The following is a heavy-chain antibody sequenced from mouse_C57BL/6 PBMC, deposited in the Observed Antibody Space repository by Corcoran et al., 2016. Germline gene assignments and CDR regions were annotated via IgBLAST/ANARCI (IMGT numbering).Heavy chain of an antibody. J-gene: IGHJ3*01. D-gene: IGHD2-3*01. CDR2: INTYSGVP. CDR3: AIGPIYDGYYPWFAY. Sequence: QIQLVQSGPELKKPGETVKISCKASGYTFTTYGMSWVKQAPGKGLKWMGWINTYSGVPTYADDFKGRFAFSLETSASTAYLQINNLKNEDTATYFCAIGPIYDGYYPWFAYWGQGTLVTVSA. V-gene: IGHV9-3*01. CDR1: GYTFTTYG.